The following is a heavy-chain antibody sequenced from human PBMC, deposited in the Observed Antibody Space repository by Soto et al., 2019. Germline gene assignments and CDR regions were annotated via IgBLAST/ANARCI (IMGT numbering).Heavy chain of an antibody. D-gene: IGHD6-13*01. CDR2: IDASDSYT. CDR3: ARHRIAATAPDY. CDR1: GYSFTDYW. V-gene: IGHV5-10-1*01. J-gene: IGHJ4*02. Sequence: PGESLKISCKGPGYSFTDYWITWVRQMPGKGLEWMGRIDASDSYTNYKPSFQGHVTISVDKSISTAYLQWSSLKASDTAMYYCARHRIAATAPDYWGQGTLVTVSS.